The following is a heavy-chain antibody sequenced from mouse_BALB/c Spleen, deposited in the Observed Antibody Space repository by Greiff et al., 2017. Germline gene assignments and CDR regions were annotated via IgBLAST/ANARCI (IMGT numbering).Heavy chain of an antibody. D-gene: IGHD2-2*01. V-gene: IGHV5-17*02. CDR2: ISSGSSTI. CDR1: GFTFSSFG. CDR3: ARSGGLRRRDWFAY. Sequence: EVHLVESGGGLVQPGGSRKLSCAASGFTFSSFGMHWVRQAPEKGLEWVAYISSGSSTIYYADTVKGRFTISRDNPKNTLFLQMTSLRSEDTAMYYCARSGGLRRRDWFAYWGQGTLVTVSA. J-gene: IGHJ3*01.